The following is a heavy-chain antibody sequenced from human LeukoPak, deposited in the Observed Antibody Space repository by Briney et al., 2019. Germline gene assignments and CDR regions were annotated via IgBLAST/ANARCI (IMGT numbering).Heavy chain of an antibody. CDR3: ARIRCGHSGSVCYNH. CDR2: ISHTEGT. Sequence: SETLSLTCGVFGVSINDYYWSWVRQSPGKGLEWIGEISHTEGTRYNPSLESRVTMSVGTSENQLSLKLIFVTAADTAVYYCARIRCGHSGSVCYNHWGLGTLVTVSS. J-gene: IGHJ4*02. V-gene: IGHV4-34*01. CDR1: GVSINDYY. D-gene: IGHD3-9*01.